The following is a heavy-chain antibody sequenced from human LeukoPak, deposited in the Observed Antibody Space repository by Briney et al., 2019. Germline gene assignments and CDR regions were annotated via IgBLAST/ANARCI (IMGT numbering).Heavy chain of an antibody. Sequence: ESGPTLVNPTRTLTLTCTFSGFSLSTSEVGVGWIRQPPGKALEWLAVIYWDDDKRYSPSLRSRLTITKDTSKNQVVLTMTNMDPVDTGTYYCTHRQTLDHYYTSGDWFDTWGQGTLVTVSS. CDR2: IYWDDDK. D-gene: IGHD3-10*01. V-gene: IGHV2-5*02. CDR3: THRQTLDHYYTSGDWFDT. J-gene: IGHJ5*02. CDR1: GFSLSTSEVG.